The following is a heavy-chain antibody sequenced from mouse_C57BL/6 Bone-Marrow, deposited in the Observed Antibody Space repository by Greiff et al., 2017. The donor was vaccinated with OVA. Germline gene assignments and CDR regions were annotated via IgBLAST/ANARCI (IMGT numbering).Heavy chain of an antibody. CDR3: AREVYGYDEGFAY. Sequence: QVQLKQSGAELVRPGTSVKLSCKASGYTFTSYWMHWVKQRPGQGLEWIGVIDPSDSYTNYNQKFKGKATLTVDTSSSTAYMQLSSLTSEDSAVYYCAREVYGYDEGFAYWGQGTLVTVSA. CDR2: IDPSDSYT. J-gene: IGHJ3*01. V-gene: IGHV1-59*01. CDR1: GYTFTSYW. D-gene: IGHD2-2*01.